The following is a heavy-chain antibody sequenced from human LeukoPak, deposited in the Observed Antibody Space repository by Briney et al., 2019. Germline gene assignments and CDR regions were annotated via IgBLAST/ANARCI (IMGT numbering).Heavy chain of an antibody. Sequence: SGTLSLTCTVSGGSISSYYWSWIRQPPGKGLEWIGYIYYSGSTNYNPSLKSRVTISVDTSKNQFSLKLSSVTAADTAVYYCARSSYSSGWYPYYYYMDVWGKGTTVTVSS. D-gene: IGHD6-19*01. CDR2: IYYSGST. J-gene: IGHJ6*03. V-gene: IGHV4-59*01. CDR3: ARSSYSSGWYPYYYYMDV. CDR1: GGSISSYY.